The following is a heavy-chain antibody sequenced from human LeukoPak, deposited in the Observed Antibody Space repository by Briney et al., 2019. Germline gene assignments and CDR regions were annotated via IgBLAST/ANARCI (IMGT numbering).Heavy chain of an antibody. CDR3: ARDGWYSSSWYEPKNWFDP. D-gene: IGHD6-13*01. Sequence: GASVKVSCKASGYTFTGYYMHWVRQAPGQGLEWMGWINPNSGGTNYAQKFQGRVTMTRDTSISTAYMELSRLRSDDTAVYYCARDGWYSSSWYEPKNWFDPWGQGTLVTVSS. CDR2: INPNSGGT. J-gene: IGHJ5*02. CDR1: GYTFTGYY. V-gene: IGHV1-2*02.